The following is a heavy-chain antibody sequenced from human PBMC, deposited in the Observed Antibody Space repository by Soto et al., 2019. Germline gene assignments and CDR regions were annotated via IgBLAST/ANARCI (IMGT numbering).Heavy chain of an antibody. CDR1: GCTCGDYA. CDR2: IRGKAYGGTA. Sequence: GGSLRLSCTAAGCTCGDYARSWFRQAPGKGLEWVGFIRGKAYGGTAEYAASVKGRFTISRDDSKTIASLQMNSLKTEDTAVYYCTRGLSVTTRLWYYYYMDVWGKGTTVTVSS. J-gene: IGHJ6*03. CDR3: TRGLSVTTRLWYYYYMDV. D-gene: IGHD4-4*01. V-gene: IGHV3-49*03.